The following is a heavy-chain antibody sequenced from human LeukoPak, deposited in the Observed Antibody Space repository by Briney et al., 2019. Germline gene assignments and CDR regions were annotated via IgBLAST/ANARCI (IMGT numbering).Heavy chain of an antibody. V-gene: IGHV3-23*01. D-gene: IGHD2-15*01. J-gene: IGHJ4*02. CDR1: GFTFSSYA. Sequence: PGGSLRLSCAASGFTFSSYAMSWVRQAPAKGLEWVSGISVSGGSTYYADSVKGRFTISRDNSKNTVYVQMNSLRADDTAVYYCAKHGCSGGSCYYFDYWGQGTLLTVSS. CDR2: ISVSGGST. CDR3: AKHGCSGGSCYYFDY.